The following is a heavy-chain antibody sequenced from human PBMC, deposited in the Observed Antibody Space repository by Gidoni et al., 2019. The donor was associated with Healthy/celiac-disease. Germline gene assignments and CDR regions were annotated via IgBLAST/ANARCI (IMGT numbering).Heavy chain of an antibody. V-gene: IGHV4-4*02. D-gene: IGHD3-22*01. CDR3: ARSPGPQYYYDSSGYDYFDY. J-gene: IGHJ4*02. CDR2: IYHSGST. CDR1: GGSISSSNW. Sequence: QVQLQESGPGLVKPSGTLSLTCAVSGGSISSSNWWSWVRQPPGKGLEWIGEIYHSGSTNYNPSLKSRVTISVDKSKNQFSLKLSSVTAADTAVYYCARSPGPQYYYDSSGYDYFDYWGQGTLVTVSS.